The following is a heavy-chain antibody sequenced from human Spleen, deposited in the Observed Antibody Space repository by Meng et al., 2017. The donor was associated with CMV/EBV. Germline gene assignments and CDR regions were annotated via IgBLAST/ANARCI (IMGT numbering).Heavy chain of an antibody. Sequence: YGIADSSYFMRWVGQCPGKVLEGVSVIYRGGSTYHAASVKGRFTISRDKSKNTLYLQMNSLRAEDTAMYYCARVLAGYGGNSYFDYWGQGTLVTVSS. CDR1: GIADSSYF. D-gene: IGHD4-23*01. J-gene: IGHJ4*02. CDR3: ARVLAGYGGNSYFDY. V-gene: IGHV3-53*01. CDR2: IYRGGST.